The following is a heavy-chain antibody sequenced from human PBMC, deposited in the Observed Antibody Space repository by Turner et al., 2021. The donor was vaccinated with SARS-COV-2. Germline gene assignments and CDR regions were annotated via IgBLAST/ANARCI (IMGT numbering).Heavy chain of an antibody. CDR1: GFTVSSNY. D-gene: IGHD3-3*01. Sequence: EVQLVESGGGLIQPGGSLRLSCAASGFTVSSNYMSWGRQAPGKGLEWVSVIYSGGSTYYADSVKGRFTISRDNSKNTLYLQMTSLRAEDTAVYYCARDLMEVGGMDVWCQGTTVTVSS. J-gene: IGHJ6*02. CDR2: IYSGGST. CDR3: ARDLMEVGGMDV. V-gene: IGHV3-53*01.